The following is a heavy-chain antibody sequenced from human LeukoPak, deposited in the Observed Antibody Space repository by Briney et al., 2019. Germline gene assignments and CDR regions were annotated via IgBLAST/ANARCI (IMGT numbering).Heavy chain of an antibody. CDR3: AKCGGNRGPLYYFDY. D-gene: IGHD4-23*01. V-gene: IGHV3-23*01. J-gene: IGHJ4*02. Sequence: GGSLILSCAASGFTFSSSAMSWVRQAPGKWLEWVSAIGGSGGDTYYGDSVKGRFTISKDNSKSTLYLQMNSLRAEDTSVYYCAKCGGNRGPLYYFDYWGQGTLVTVSS. CDR1: GFTFSSSA. CDR2: IGGSGGDT.